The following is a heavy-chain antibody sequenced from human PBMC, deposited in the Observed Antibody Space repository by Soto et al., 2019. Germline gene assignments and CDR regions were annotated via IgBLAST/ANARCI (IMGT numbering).Heavy chain of an antibody. V-gene: IGHV1-69*02. D-gene: IGHD1-26*01. Sequence: SVKVSCKASGGTFSSYTISWVRQAPGQGLEWMGRIIPILGIANYAQKFQGRVTMTRNTSISTAYMELSSLRSEDTAVYYCARGLLVDYWGQGTRVTAPQ. CDR1: GGTFSSYT. CDR2: IIPILGIA. J-gene: IGHJ4*02. CDR3: ARGLLVDY.